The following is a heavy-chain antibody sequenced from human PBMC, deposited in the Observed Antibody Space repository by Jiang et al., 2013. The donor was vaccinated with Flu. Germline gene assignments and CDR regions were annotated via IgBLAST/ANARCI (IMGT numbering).Heavy chain of an antibody. CDR3: ARGGAARNYYYYGMDV. CDR2: IIPIFGTA. V-gene: IGHV1-69*06. CDR1: GGTFSSYA. D-gene: IGHD6-6*01. Sequence: SVKVSCKASGGTFSSYAISWVRQAPGQGLEWMGGIIPIFGTANYAQKFQGRVTITADKSTSTAYMELSSLRSEDTAVYYCARGGAARNYYYYGMDVWGQGTTVTVSS. J-gene: IGHJ6*02.